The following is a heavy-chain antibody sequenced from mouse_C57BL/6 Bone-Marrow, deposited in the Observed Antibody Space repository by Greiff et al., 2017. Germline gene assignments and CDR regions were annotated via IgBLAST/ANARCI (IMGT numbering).Heavy chain of an antibody. CDR3: ARPPLYYVSSYGAY. J-gene: IGHJ3*01. V-gene: IGHV5-12*01. CDR1: GFTFSDYY. Sequence: EVQLVESGGGLVQPGGSLKLSCAASGFTFSDYYMYWVRQTPEKSLEWVSYISNGGGSTYYPDTVKGRFTISRDNAKNTLYMQMSRLKSEDTAMYYCARPPLYYVSSYGAYWGQGTLVTVSA. CDR2: ISNGGGST. D-gene: IGHD1-1*01.